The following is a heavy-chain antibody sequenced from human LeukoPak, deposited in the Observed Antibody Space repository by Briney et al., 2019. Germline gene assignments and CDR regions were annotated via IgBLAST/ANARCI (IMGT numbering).Heavy chain of an antibody. CDR2: IFHRGGT. CDR1: NDSISSGDYY. J-gene: IGHJ4*02. Sequence: PSETLSLTCTVSNDSISSGDYYWNWIRQPPGKGLEWIGYIFHRGGTSYNPSLKSRILFSVDTSQNQFSLKLNSVTAADTAVYYCAREGSGYHDYWGQGTLVTVSS. D-gene: IGHD3-22*01. V-gene: IGHV4-30-4*01. CDR3: AREGSGYHDY.